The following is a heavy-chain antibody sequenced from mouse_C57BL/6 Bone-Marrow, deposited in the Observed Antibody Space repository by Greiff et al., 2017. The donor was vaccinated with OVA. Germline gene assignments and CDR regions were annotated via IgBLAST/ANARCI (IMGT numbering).Heavy chain of an antibody. D-gene: IGHD6-1*01. Sequence: EVMLVESGGGLVQSGRSLRLSCATSGFTFSDFYLEWVRQAPGKGLEWIGASRNKANDYTTEYSASVKGRFIVSRDTSQSILYLQMNALRAEDTAIYYGARGLDGYFDVWGTGTTVTVSS. CDR3: ARGLDGYFDV. CDR2: SRNKANDYTT. CDR1: GFTFSDFY. V-gene: IGHV7-1*01. J-gene: IGHJ1*03.